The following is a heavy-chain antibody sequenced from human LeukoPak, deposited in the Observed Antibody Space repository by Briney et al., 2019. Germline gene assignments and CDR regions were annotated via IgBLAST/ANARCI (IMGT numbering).Heavy chain of an antibody. Sequence: SETLSLTCTVSGGSISSGGYYWSWIRQPPGKGLEWIGEINHSGSTNYNPSLKSRVTISVDTSKNQFSLKLSSVTAADTAVYYCARDTRWLQGGLEGNYYYGMDVWGQGTTVTVSS. CDR3: ARDTRWLQGGLEGNYYYGMDV. CDR2: INHSGST. CDR1: GGSISSGGYY. V-gene: IGHV4-39*07. D-gene: IGHD5-12*01. J-gene: IGHJ6*02.